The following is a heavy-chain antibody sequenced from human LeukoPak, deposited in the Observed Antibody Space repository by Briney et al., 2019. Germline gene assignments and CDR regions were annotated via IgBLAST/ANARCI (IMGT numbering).Heavy chain of an antibody. V-gene: IGHV3-30*03. CDR1: GFTFSNYG. Sequence: PGRSLRLSCAASGFTFSNYGMHWVRQAPGKGLEWVVVIANDGRDKRYADSVKGRFTISGDNSKNTLYLQMNSLRAEDTAVYYCARVNRGVLYFDYWGQGTLVTVSS. J-gene: IGHJ4*02. CDR3: ARVNRGVLYFDY. CDR2: IANDGRDK. D-gene: IGHD2-8*01.